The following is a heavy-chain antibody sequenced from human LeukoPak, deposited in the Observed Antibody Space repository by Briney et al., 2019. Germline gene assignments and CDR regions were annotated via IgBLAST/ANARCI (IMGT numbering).Heavy chain of an antibody. CDR3: ARSPEVLRFLEWTLGYYMDV. Sequence: GGSLRPSCAATGFTFSSYGMNWVRQAPGKGLEWVSSISSSSSYIYYADSVKGRFTISRDNAKNSLYLQMNSLRAEDTAVYYCARSPEVLRFLEWTLGYYMDVWGKGTTVTVSS. CDR2: ISSSSSYI. CDR1: GFTFSSYG. D-gene: IGHD3-3*01. J-gene: IGHJ6*03. V-gene: IGHV3-21*01.